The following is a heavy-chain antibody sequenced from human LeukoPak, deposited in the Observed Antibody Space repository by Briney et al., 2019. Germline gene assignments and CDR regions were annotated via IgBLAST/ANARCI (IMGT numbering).Heavy chain of an antibody. J-gene: IGHJ4*02. CDR3: ARESYSSSWTLDY. D-gene: IGHD6-13*01. CDR1: GFTFSSYA. CDR2: ISSNGGST. Sequence: GGSLRLSCAASGFTFSSYAMHWVRQAPGQGLEYVSAISSNGGSTYYANSVKGRFTISRDNSKNTLFLQMGSLRAEDMAVYYCARESYSSSWTLDYWGQGTLVTVSS. V-gene: IGHV3-64*01.